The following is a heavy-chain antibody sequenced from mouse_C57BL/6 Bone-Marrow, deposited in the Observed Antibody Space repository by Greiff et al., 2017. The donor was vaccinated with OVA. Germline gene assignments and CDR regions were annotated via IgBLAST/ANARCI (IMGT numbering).Heavy chain of an antibody. Sequence: QIQLQQPGAELVKPGASVKLSCKASGYTFTSYWMHWVKQRPGQGLEWIGMIHPNSGSTNYNEKFKSKATLTVDKSSSTAYMQLSSLTSEDSAVYYCARPIYYYGSWFAYWGQGTLVTVSA. J-gene: IGHJ3*01. CDR2: IHPNSGST. D-gene: IGHD1-1*01. CDR1: GYTFTSYW. CDR3: ARPIYYYGSWFAY. V-gene: IGHV1-64*01.